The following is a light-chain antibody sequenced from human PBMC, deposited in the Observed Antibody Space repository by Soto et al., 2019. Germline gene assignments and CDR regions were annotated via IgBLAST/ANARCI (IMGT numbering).Light chain of an antibody. Sequence: QSALTQPPSASGSPGQSVTISCTGTSNDVGGYNHVSWYQQHPGEAPSLLIYEVTKRPSGVPDRFSASKSGNTASLTVSGLQAEDEADYYCSSYAGSKVVFGGGTKVTVL. CDR1: SNDVGGYNH. J-gene: IGLJ2*01. V-gene: IGLV2-8*01. CDR2: EVT. CDR3: SSYAGSKVV.